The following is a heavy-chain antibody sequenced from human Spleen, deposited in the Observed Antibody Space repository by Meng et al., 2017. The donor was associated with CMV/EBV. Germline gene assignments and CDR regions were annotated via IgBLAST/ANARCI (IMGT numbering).Heavy chain of an antibody. D-gene: IGHD6-19*01. CDR2: MYYSGST. J-gene: IGHJ3*02. Sequence: SETLSLTCTVSGGSISSSSYYWGWIRQPPGKGLEWIGSMYYSGSTYYNPSLKGRVTISVDTSKNQFSLKLSSVTAADTAVYYCARGQYSSGWYNAFDIWGQGTMVTVSS. V-gene: IGHV4-39*07. CDR3: ARGQYSSGWYNAFDI. CDR1: GGSISSSSYY.